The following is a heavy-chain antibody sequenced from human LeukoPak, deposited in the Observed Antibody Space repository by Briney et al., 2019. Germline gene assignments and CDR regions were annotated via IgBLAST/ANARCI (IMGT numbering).Heavy chain of an antibody. Sequence: SVKVSCKASGYTFTSYYMHWVRQAPGQGLEWMGIINPSGGSTSYAQKFQGRVTMTRDTSTSTAYMELSSLRSEDTAVYYCARKGLVVVPAAIRNWYFDLWGRGTLDTVSS. D-gene: IGHD2-2*02. CDR2: INPSGGST. CDR1: GYTFTSYY. CDR3: ARKGLVVVPAAIRNWYFDL. V-gene: IGHV1-46*01. J-gene: IGHJ2*01.